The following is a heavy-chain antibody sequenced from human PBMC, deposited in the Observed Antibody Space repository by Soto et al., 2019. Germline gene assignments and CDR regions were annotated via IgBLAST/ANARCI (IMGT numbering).Heavy chain of an antibody. V-gene: IGHV4-59*01. CDR1: GVSISSFY. D-gene: IGHD6-19*01. J-gene: IGHJ5*02. Sequence: PSETLSLTCTVSGVSISSFYWSWIRQPPGKGLEYIGCIYDSGSTNFNPSLKSRVTMSVDTSRTQFSLKLSSVTAADTAVYYCAGGFSSMSWFAPWGQGTLVTVSS. CDR3: AGGFSSMSWFAP. CDR2: IYDSGST.